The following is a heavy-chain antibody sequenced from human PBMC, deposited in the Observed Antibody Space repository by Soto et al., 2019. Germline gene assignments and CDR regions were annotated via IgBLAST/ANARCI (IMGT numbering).Heavy chain of an antibody. CDR3: ARPFNNGWSYFDS. V-gene: IGHV1-3*05. Sequence: QVQLVQSGAEEERPGASVKVSCKASGYTFTSHAIHWVRQAPRQRLEWMGWINVGNGNTNYSQKFQGRVTITRDTSASTTYMELSSLTSADTAVYYCARPFNNGWSYFDSWGQGTLVTVSS. D-gene: IGHD6-19*01. CDR2: INVGNGNT. J-gene: IGHJ4*02. CDR1: GYTFTSHA.